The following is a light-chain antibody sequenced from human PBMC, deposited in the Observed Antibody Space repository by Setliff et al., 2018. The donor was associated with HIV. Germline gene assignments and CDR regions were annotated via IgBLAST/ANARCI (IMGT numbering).Light chain of an antibody. CDR3: SSYAITNTLP. Sequence: QSVLTQPASVSGSPGQSITISCTGTSSDVGGYSLVSWYQQHPGKAPKLIIYEVRNRPSGVSNRFSGSKSGNTASLTISGLRAEDEADYYCSSYAITNTLPFGTGTKGTVL. J-gene: IGLJ1*01. CDR2: EVR. CDR1: SSDVGGYSL. V-gene: IGLV2-14*01.